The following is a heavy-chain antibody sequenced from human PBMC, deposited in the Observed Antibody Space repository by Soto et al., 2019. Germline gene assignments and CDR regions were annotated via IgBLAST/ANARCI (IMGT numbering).Heavy chain of an antibody. CDR1: GGSFSGYY. CDR2: INYSGSI. J-gene: IGHJ6*02. V-gene: IGHV4-34*01. CDR3: AREDDGGDRDYYGLDV. D-gene: IGHD2-21*02. Sequence: SETLSLTCAVYGGSFSGYYWSWIRQPPGKGLEWIGEINYSGSINYNPSFKSRVTISVDTSKNQFSLQLSSVTAADTAVYFCAREDDGGDRDYYGLDVWGQGTTVTVSS.